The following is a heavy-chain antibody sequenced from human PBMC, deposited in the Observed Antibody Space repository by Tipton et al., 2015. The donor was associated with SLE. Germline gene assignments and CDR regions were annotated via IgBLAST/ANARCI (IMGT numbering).Heavy chain of an antibody. D-gene: IGHD3-3*01. Sequence: TLSLTCTVYGGSFSGYYWSWIRQLPEKGLEWIGEINHSRSTNYNPSLKGRVTISVDKSKKQYFLNLSSVTAADTAVYYCARLADFGMDVWGQGTTVSVSS. V-gene: IGHV4-34*01. CDR2: INHSRST. CDR3: ARLADFGMDV. J-gene: IGHJ6*02. CDR1: GGSFSGYY.